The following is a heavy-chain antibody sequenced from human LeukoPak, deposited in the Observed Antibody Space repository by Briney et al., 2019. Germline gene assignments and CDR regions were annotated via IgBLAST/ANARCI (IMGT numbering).Heavy chain of an antibody. CDR1: GFTFSDYY. Sequence: GGSLRLSCAASGFTFSDYYMSWIRQAPGEGLEWVSYISSSGSTIYYADSVKGRFTISRDNAKNSLYLQMNSLRAEDTAVYYCAGGYCSGGSCIDAFDIWGQGTMVTVSS. CDR3: AGGYCSGGSCIDAFDI. CDR2: ISSSGSTI. V-gene: IGHV3-11*04. J-gene: IGHJ3*02. D-gene: IGHD2-15*01.